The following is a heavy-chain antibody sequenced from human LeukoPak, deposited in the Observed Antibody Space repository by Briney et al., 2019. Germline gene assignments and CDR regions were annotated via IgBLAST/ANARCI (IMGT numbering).Heavy chain of an antibody. CDR2: IHYSGST. V-gene: IGHV4-59*01. J-gene: IGHJ3*02. D-gene: IGHD1-26*01. CDR1: GGSITNYY. Sequence: SETLSLTCTVSGGSITNYYWSWIRQPPGKGLEWIGYIHYSGSTKYKSSLKSRVTISVDTSKNQFSLKLNSVTAADTAFYYCARYIVSYPHDAFDIWGQGTMVTVSS. CDR3: ARYIVSYPHDAFDI.